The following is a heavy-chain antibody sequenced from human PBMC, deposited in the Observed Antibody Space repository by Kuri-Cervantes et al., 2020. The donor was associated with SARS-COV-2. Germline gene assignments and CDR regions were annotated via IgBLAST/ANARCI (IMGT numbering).Heavy chain of an antibody. J-gene: IGHJ6*03. CDR3: ASVRLEGYYMDV. D-gene: IGHD3-16*01. CDR1: GGSISSYY. CDR2: ISDSGST. V-gene: IGHV4-59*13. Sequence: SETLSLTCTVSGGSISSYYWSWIRQPPVKGLEWIGYISDSGSTKYNPSLKSRVTISVDTSKNQFSLKLTSVTAADTAVYYCASVRLEGYYMDVWGKGTTVTVSS.